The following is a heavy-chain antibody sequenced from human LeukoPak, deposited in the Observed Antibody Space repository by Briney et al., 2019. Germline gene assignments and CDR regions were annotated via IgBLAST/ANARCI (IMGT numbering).Heavy chain of an antibody. Sequence: PGGSLRLSCAASGFTFSSYGMHWVRQAPGKGLEWVAVISYDGSNKYYADSVKGRFTISRDNSKNTLYLQMNSLRAEDTAVYYCAKDLAGYSNDRDFGMDVWGQGTTVTVSS. CDR3: AKDLAGYSNDRDFGMDV. CDR1: GFTFSSYG. V-gene: IGHV3-30*18. J-gene: IGHJ6*02. D-gene: IGHD5-18*01. CDR2: ISYDGSNK.